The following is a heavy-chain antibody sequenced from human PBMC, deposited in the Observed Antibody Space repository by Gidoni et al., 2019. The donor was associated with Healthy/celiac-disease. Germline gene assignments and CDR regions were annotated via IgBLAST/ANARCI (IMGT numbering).Heavy chain of an antibody. CDR1: GFTFSSYS. Sequence: EVQLVESGGGLVKPGGSLRLSCAASGFTFSSYSMNWVRQAPGKGLEWVSSISSSSSYIYYADSVKGRFTISRDNAKNSLYLQMNSLRAEDTAVYYCARDPAKVLPYTQWGQGTLVTVSS. V-gene: IGHV3-21*01. CDR3: ARDPAKVLPYTQ. D-gene: IGHD3-10*01. CDR2: ISSSSSYI. J-gene: IGHJ4*02.